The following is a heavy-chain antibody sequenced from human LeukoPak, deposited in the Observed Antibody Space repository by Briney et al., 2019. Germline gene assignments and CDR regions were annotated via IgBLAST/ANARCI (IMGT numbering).Heavy chain of an antibody. D-gene: IGHD3-22*01. Sequence: PSETLSLTCTVSGGSISSSSYYWGWIRQPPGKGLEWIGHMSDSGSPNYNPSLKSRVTLSVDMSKNHFSLRLSSVTAADTAVYYCARDGGDSSGYYYIDHWGQGTLVTVSS. J-gene: IGHJ4*02. CDR1: GGSISSSSYY. V-gene: IGHV4-61*05. CDR3: ARDGGDSSGYYYIDH. CDR2: MSDSGSP.